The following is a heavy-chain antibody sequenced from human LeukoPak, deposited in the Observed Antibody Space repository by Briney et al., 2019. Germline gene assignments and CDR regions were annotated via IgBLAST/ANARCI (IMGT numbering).Heavy chain of an antibody. CDR3: AMGYCSGGSCYAFDY. D-gene: IGHD2-15*01. Sequence: PSETLSLTCTVSGGSISSYYWSWIRQPPGKGLEWIGYIYYSGSTNYNPSLKSRVTISVDTSKNQFSLKLSSVTAADTAVYYCAMGYCSGGSCYAFDYWGQGTLVTVSS. J-gene: IGHJ4*02. CDR1: GGSISSYY. V-gene: IGHV4-59*01. CDR2: IYYSGST.